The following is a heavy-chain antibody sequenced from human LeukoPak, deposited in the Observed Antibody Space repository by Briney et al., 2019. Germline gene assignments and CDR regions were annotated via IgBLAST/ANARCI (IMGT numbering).Heavy chain of an antibody. CDR3: ASFSYYGSGSYYRPLDY. V-gene: IGHV4-34*01. J-gene: IGHJ4*02. CDR2: INHSGST. D-gene: IGHD3-10*01. CDR1: GGSFRGYY. Sequence: SETLSLTCAVYGGSFRGYYWSWIRQPPGKGLEWIGEINHSGSTNYNPSLKSRVTISVDTSKNQFSLKLSSVTAADTAVYYCASFSYYGSGSYYRPLDYWGQGTLVTVSS.